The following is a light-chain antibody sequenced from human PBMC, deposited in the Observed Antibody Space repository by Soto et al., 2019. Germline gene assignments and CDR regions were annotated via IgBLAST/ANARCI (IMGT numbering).Light chain of an antibody. V-gene: IGLV2-8*01. CDR2: DVT. Sequence: QSVLTQPPSASGSPGQSVTISCTGTSSDVGAYNYVSWYQQHPGKAPKLMIYDVTKRPSGVPDRFSGSKSGNTASLTVSGRQAEDEADYYCISYAGSSFWVFGGGTKVTVL. CDR1: SSDVGAYNY. CDR3: ISYAGSSFWV. J-gene: IGLJ3*02.